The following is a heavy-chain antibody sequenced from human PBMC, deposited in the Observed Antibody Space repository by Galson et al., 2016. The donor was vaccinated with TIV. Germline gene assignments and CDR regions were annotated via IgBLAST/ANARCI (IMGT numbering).Heavy chain of an antibody. J-gene: IGHJ4*02. D-gene: IGHD3-3*01. Sequence: ETLSLTCAVSSGSISSSNWWSWVRQPPGKGLEWIGEMSHSGSTNYNPSLKSRVTISVDKSKNQFSLKLSSVIAADTAVYYCAKITNTIGTYHFDYWGQGTLVTVSS. CDR1: SGSISSSNW. CDR3: AKITNTIGTYHFDY. CDR2: MSHSGST. V-gene: IGHV4-4*02.